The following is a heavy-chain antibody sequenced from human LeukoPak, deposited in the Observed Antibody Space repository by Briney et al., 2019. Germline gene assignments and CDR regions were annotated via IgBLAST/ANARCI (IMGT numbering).Heavy chain of an antibody. J-gene: IGHJ6*02. CDR3: ARDNTVPAATLGNYYYGMDV. CDR2: INHSGST. CDR1: GGSFSGYY. V-gene: IGHV4-34*01. D-gene: IGHD2-2*01. Sequence: SETLSLPCAVYGGSFSGYYWSWIRQPPGKGLEWIGEINHSGSTNYNPSLKSRVTISVDTSKNQFSLKLSSVTAADTAVYYCARDNTVPAATLGNYYYGMDVWGQGTTVTASS.